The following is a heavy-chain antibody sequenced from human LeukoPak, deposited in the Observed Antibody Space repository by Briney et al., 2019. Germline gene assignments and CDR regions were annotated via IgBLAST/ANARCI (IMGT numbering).Heavy chain of an antibody. CDR1: GYSFGGFY. CDR2: INGDGEYT. Sequence: GGSLRLSCEDSGYSFGGFYMHWVRQAPGKGLEWVASINGDGEYTVYAASVKGRFTISRDNSNNMLNLQMSSLRAEDTALYYCAQHGVQGYMDVWGKGTTVIVSS. D-gene: IGHD3-16*01. V-gene: IGHV3-20*04. J-gene: IGHJ6*03. CDR3: AQHGVQGYMDV.